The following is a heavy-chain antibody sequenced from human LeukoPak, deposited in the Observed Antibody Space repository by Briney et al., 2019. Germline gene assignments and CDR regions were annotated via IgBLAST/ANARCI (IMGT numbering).Heavy chain of an antibody. D-gene: IGHD6-13*01. Sequence: SETLSLTCTVSGGSISSYYWSWIRQPPGKGLEGIGYIYYSGSTNYNPSLKSRVNISVDTSKNQFSLRLSSVTAADTAVYYCARVTGYMTEDYFDYWGQGTLITVSS. V-gene: IGHV4-59*01. CDR2: IYYSGST. J-gene: IGHJ4*02. CDR1: GGSISSYY. CDR3: ARVTGYMTEDYFDY.